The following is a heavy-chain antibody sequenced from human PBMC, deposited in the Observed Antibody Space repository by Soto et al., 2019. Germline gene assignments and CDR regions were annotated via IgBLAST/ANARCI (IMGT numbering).Heavy chain of an antibody. CDR3: ARRGVLGFRELLEGWLDP. J-gene: IGHJ5*02. D-gene: IGHD3-10*01. V-gene: IGHV4-59*08. CDR1: GGPITRYY. CDR2: ISYSGAT. Sequence: SETLSLTCTVSGGPITRYYWSWMRQPPWKGLEWISYISYSGATRSNPSLNSRVTTSVDTSKNQFSLKLNSVTAADAAVYYCARRGVLGFRELLEGWLDPWGKGTLVTVSS.